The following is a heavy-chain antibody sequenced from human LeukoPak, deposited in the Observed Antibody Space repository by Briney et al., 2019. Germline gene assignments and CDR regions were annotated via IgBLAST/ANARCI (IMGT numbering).Heavy chain of an antibody. J-gene: IGHJ4*02. CDR3: ARGRKQAAQYYFDY. CDR2: INHSGST. D-gene: IGHD6-6*01. V-gene: IGHV4-34*01. Sequence: SETLSLTCAVYGGSFSGYYWSWIRQPPGKGLEWIGEINHSGSTNYNPSLKSRVTISVDTSKNQFSLKLSSVTAADTAVYYCARGRKQAAQYYFDYWGQGTLVTVPS. CDR1: GGSFSGYY.